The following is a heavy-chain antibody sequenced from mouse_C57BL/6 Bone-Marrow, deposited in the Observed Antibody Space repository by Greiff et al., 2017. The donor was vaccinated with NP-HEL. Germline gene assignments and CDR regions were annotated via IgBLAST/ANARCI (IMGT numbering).Heavy chain of an antibody. CDR3: ARRGAYGNAWFAY. V-gene: IGHV1-18*01. Sequence: EVQLQQSGPELVKPGASVKIPCKASGYTFTDYNMDWVKQSHGKSLEWIGDINPNNGGTIYNQKFKGKATLTVDKSSSTAYMELRSLTSEDTAVYYCARRGAYGNAWFAYWGQGTLVTVSA. J-gene: IGHJ3*01. CDR1: GYTFTDYN. CDR2: INPNNGGT. D-gene: IGHD2-1*01.